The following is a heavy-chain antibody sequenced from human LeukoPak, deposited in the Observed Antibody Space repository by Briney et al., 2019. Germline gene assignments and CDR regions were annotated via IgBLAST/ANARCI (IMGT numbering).Heavy chain of an antibody. CDR2: IGISGNT. CDR3: ASEIRPNDY. J-gene: IGHJ4*02. CDR1: GFTLSSHA. Sequence: GGTLRLACAASGFTLSSHALSWGRQAPGKGLEWVSSIGISGNTYYADSVKGRFTISRDNSKDTLFLQLNSLRVEGTAVYYCASEIRPNDYWGQGTLVTVSS. D-gene: IGHD5-24*01. V-gene: IGHV3-23*01.